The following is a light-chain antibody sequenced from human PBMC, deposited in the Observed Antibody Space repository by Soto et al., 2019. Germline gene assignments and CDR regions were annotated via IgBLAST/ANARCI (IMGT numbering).Light chain of an antibody. CDR1: SSDVGGYNY. J-gene: IGLJ1*01. CDR3: SSYTSSTSYV. Sequence: LTQPASESGSPGQSITISCTGTSSDVGGYNYVSWYQQHPGKAPKLMIYEVSNRPSGVSNRFSGSKSGNTASLTISGLQAEDEADYYCSSYTSSTSYVFGTGTKVTVL. V-gene: IGLV2-14*01. CDR2: EVS.